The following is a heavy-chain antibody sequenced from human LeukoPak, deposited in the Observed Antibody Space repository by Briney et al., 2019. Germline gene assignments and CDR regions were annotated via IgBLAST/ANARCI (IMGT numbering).Heavy chain of an antibody. CDR1: GASIGNHH. D-gene: IGHD2-21*01. J-gene: IGHJ4*02. Sequence: SETLSLTCIVSGASIGNHHWSWIRQPAGRGPAGKRLEWLGQVQTNGNTQYNPSVQSRVAMSVDTSKNHFSLELDSVTVADTAVYYCAGRDENTAYSFDYWGRGALVTVSS. V-gene: IGHV4-4*07. CDR3: AGRDENTAYSFDY. CDR2: VQTNGNT.